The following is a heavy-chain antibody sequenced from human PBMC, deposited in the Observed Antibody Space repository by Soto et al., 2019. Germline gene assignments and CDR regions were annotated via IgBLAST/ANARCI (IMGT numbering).Heavy chain of an antibody. V-gene: IGHV5-10-1*01. D-gene: IGHD5-12*01. Sequence: PGESLKISCKGSGYSFTCYWISWVRQMPGKGLEWMGRIDPSDSYTNYSPSFQGHVTITADKSISTAHLQWSSLKASDTAMYYCARLLFSRVDFDPWGQGTLVTVSS. CDR3: ARLLFSRVDFDP. CDR2: IDPSDSYT. CDR1: GYSFTCYW. J-gene: IGHJ5*02.